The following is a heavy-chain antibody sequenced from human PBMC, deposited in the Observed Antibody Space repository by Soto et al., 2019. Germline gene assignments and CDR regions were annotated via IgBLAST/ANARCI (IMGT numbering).Heavy chain of an antibody. CDR3: AAGGGLPRYS. V-gene: IGHV4-30-2*01. CDR1: GGSISSGGYS. CDR2: IYHSGST. J-gene: IGHJ5*01. D-gene: IGHD5-12*01. Sequence: QLQLQESGSGLVKPSQTLSLTCAVSGGSISSGGYSWSWIRQPPGKGLEWIGYIYHSGSTYYNPSLTRRVTISSDRAKNQFSLKLSSVTAADTAVDYCAAGGGLPRYSGGQGTLVTVSS.